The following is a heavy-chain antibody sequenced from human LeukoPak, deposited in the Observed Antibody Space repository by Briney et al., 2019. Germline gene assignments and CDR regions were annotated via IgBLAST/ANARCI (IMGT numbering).Heavy chain of an antibody. D-gene: IGHD3-22*01. CDR2: INPNSGGT. CDR1: GYTFTSYG. Sequence: ASVKVSCKASGYTFTSYGISWVRQAPGQGLEWMGWINPNSGGTNYAQKFQGRVTMTRDTSISTAYMELSRLRSDDTAVYYCARDRVHYDSETHFDYWGQGTLSPSPQ. CDR3: ARDRVHYDSETHFDY. V-gene: IGHV1-2*02. J-gene: IGHJ4*02.